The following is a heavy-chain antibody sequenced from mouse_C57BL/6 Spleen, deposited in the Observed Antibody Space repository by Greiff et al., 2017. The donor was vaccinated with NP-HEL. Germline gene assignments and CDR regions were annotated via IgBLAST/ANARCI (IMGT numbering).Heavy chain of an antibody. Sequence: EVQLQESGPGLVKPSQSLSLTCSVTGYSITSGYYWNWIRQFPGNKLEWMGYISYDGSNNYNPSLKNRISITRDTSKNQFFLKLNSVTTEDTATYYCARRGDYSNSFDYWGQGTTLTVSS. CDR2: ISYDGSN. CDR1: GYSITSGYY. CDR3: ARRGDYSNSFDY. V-gene: IGHV3-6*01. J-gene: IGHJ2*01. D-gene: IGHD2-5*01.